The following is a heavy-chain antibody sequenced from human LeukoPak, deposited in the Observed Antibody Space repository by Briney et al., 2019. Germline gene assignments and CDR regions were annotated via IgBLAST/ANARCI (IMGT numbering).Heavy chain of an antibody. CDR2: FDPEDGET. CDR1: GYTLTELS. D-gene: IGHD1-26*01. CDR3: VLRGELPGGLFDY. Sequence: ASVKVSCKVSGYTLTELSMHWVRQAPGKGLEWMGGFDPEDGETIYAQKFQSRVTMTEDTSTDTAYMELSSLRSEDTAVYYCVLRGELPGGLFDYWGQGTLVTVSS. J-gene: IGHJ4*02. V-gene: IGHV1-24*01.